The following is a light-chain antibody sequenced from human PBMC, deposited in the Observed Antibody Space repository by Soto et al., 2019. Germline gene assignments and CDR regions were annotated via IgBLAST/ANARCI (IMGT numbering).Light chain of an antibody. CDR2: GAS. J-gene: IGKJ4*02. CDR1: QSVSSR. CDR3: QQYTNWPWP. V-gene: IGKV3-15*01. Sequence: ERVMTQSPATLSVSLGERATLSCRAGQSVSSRVAWYQQKPGEAPRLLVYGASTRAPGIPARFSGRGSGTEFTLTTSSLQSEDFAVSYCQQYTNWPWPFGRGTKVDIK.